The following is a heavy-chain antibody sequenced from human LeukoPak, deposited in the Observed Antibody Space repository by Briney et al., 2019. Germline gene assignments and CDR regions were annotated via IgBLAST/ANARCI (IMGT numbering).Heavy chain of an antibody. CDR3: AKNHYDFWSGYYPEY. D-gene: IGHD3-3*01. Sequence: SETLSLTCTVSGGSISSGGYYWSWIRQHPGKGLEWIGYIYYSGSTYYNPSLKSRVTISVDTSKNQFSLKLSSVTAADTAVYYCAKNHYDFWSGYYPEYWGQGTLVTVSS. CDR2: IYYSGST. J-gene: IGHJ4*02. CDR1: GGSISSGGYY. V-gene: IGHV4-31*03.